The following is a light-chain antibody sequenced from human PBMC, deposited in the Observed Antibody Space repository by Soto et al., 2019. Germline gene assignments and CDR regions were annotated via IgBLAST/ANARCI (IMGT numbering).Light chain of an antibody. CDR2: SNN. Sequence: QSALTQPPSASGTPGQRVTISCSGSNSNIGSNPVHWYQQLPGTSPKILIYSNNERPSGVPDRFSGSKSGTSASLAISGLQSEDEAHYYCATWDDSLNAVIFGGGTKLTVL. CDR1: NSNIGSNP. CDR3: ATWDDSLNAVI. V-gene: IGLV1-44*01. J-gene: IGLJ2*01.